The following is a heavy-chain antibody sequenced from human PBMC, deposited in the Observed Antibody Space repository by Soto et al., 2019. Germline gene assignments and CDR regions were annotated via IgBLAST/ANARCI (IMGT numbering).Heavy chain of an antibody. D-gene: IGHD6-13*01. CDR1: GYTFTSYG. CDR2: ISAYNGNT. J-gene: IGHJ6*02. V-gene: IGHV1-18*01. CDR3: ARDRPYSSSWYSRGYYYYGMDV. Sequence: ASVKVSCKASGYTFTSYGISWVRQAPGQGLEGMGWISAYNGNTNYAQKLQGRVTMTTDTSTSTAYMELRSLRSDDTAVYYCARDRPYSSSWYSRGYYYYGMDVWGQGTTVTVSS.